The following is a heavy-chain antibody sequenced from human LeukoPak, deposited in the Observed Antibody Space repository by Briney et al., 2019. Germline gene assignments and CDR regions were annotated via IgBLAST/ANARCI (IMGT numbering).Heavy chain of an antibody. CDR2: ISYDGSSK. V-gene: IGHV3-30*18. J-gene: IGHJ4*02. CDR3: AKVGEQWQPSGDLGD. D-gene: IGHD6-19*01. CDR1: GFTFSSYG. Sequence: GGSLRLSCAASGFTFSSYGMHWVRQAPGKGLEWVAVISYDGSSKYYADSVKGRFTISRDNSKNTLYLQMNSLRAEDTAVYYCAKVGEQWQPSGDLGDWGQGTLVTVSS.